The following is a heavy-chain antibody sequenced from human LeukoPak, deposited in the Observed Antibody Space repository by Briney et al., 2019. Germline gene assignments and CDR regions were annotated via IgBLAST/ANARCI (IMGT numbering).Heavy chain of an antibody. CDR1: GYSFTSYW. V-gene: IGHV5-10-1*01. J-gene: IGHJ4*01. CDR3: ARRLSRKTFDN. CDR2: IDPSDSYT. Sequence: NTGESLKISCKGSGYSFTSYWINWVRQLPGKGLEWMGRIDPSDSYTKYSPSFQGHVTFSVDKSINTAYLQWSSLEASDTAMYYCARRLSRKTFDNWGQGTLVTVSS.